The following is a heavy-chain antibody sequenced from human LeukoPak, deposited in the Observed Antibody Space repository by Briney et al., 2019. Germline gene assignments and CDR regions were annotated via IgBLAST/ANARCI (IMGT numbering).Heavy chain of an antibody. CDR1: GFTFTTYA. CDR3: AKDKRGYCSSTSCYSPSYY. CDR2: ISDSGGST. J-gene: IGHJ4*02. V-gene: IGHV3-23*01. D-gene: IGHD2-2*02. Sequence: GGSLRLSCAASGFTFTTYAMTWVRQAPGKGLEWVSSISDSGGSTFYADSVKGRFTISRDNSKYTLYLQMNSLRAEDTAVYYCAKDKRGYCSSTSCYSPSYYWGQGTLVTVSS.